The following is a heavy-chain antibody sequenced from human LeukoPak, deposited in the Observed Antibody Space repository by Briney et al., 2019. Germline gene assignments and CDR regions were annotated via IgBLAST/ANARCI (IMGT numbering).Heavy chain of an antibody. CDR2: IDPNSGGT. Sequence: ASVTVSCTASGYTFTAHYIHWVRQAPGQGLEWMGWIDPNSGGTNYAQKFQGRVTMTRDTSISTAYMELSRLRSDDTAVYYCATQRERWLQSFDYWGQGTLVTVSS. V-gene: IGHV1-2*02. D-gene: IGHD5-24*01. CDR3: ATQRERWLQSFDY. J-gene: IGHJ4*02. CDR1: GYTFTAHY.